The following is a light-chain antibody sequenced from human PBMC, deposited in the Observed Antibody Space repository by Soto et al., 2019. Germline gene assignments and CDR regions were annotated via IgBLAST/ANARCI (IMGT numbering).Light chain of an antibody. Sequence: QSALTQPPSASGSPGQSVTISCSGTSSVVRGYNYVSWYQQHPGKAPKLMIYEVSKRPSGVPDRFSGSKSGNTASLTVSGLQAEDEADYYCSSYGGSNNLIFGGGAKLTVL. CDR1: SSVVRGYNY. J-gene: IGLJ2*01. CDR2: EVS. CDR3: SSYGGSNNLI. V-gene: IGLV2-8*01.